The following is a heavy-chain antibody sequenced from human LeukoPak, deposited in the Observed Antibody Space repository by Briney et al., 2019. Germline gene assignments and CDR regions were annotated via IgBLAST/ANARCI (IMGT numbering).Heavy chain of an antibody. CDR1: GYTFTGYY. CDR2: INPNSGGT. CDR3: ASPPLFYSGYGVAGTRFDY. Sequence: GASVKVSCKASGYTFTGYYMHWVRQAPGQGLEWMGWINPNSGGTNYAQKFQGRVTMTRDTSISTAYMELSRLRSDDTAVYYCASPPLFYSGYGVAGTRFDYWGQGTLVTVSS. D-gene: IGHD5-12*01. V-gene: IGHV1-2*02. J-gene: IGHJ4*02.